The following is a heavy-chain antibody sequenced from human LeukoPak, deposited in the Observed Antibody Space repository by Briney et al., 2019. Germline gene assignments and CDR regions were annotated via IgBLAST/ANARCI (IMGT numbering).Heavy chain of an antibody. CDR1: GFTFSSSW. V-gene: IGHV3-7*01. Sequence: GGSLRLSCAASGFTFSSSWMNWVRQAPGKGLEWVANIKQDGSEKYFVDSVKGRFTISRDNARNSLYLQLNSLRAEDTAVYYCARGGLDGWIHLWPSSHFDYWGQGTLVTVSS. CDR3: ARGGLDGWIHLWPSSHFDY. CDR2: IKQDGSEK. D-gene: IGHD5-18*01. J-gene: IGHJ4*02.